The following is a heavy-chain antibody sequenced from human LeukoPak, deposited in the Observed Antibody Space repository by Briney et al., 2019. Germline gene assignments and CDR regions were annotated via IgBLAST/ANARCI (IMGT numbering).Heavy chain of an antibody. CDR3: ARPSFTDYYGSGSYPGPLDY. J-gene: IGHJ4*02. D-gene: IGHD3-10*01. Sequence: GGSLSLSCAASGFTFSSYGMHWVRQAPGKGLVGVAVISYDGSNKYYADSVKGRFTVSRDNSKNTLYLQMSSLGAEDTAVYYCARPSFTDYYGSGSYPGPLDYWGQGTLVTVSS. CDR2: ISYDGSNK. V-gene: IGHV3-30*03. CDR1: GFTFSSYG.